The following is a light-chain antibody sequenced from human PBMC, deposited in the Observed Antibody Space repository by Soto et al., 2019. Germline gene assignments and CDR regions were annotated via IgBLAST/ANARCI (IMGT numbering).Light chain of an antibody. V-gene: IGKV3-20*01. CDR2: GAY. Sequence: EIVLTQSPGTLSLSPGERATLSCRASQSVSNNYLAWYQQKPGQAPRLLIYGAYTRAPGIPDRFSGSGSGTDFTLTISRLEPEDFAVYYCQQYGSSPLTFGPGTKVDIK. J-gene: IGKJ3*01. CDR3: QQYGSSPLT. CDR1: QSVSNNY.